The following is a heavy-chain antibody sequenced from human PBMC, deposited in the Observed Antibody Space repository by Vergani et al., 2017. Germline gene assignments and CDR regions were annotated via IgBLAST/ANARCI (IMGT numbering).Heavy chain of an antibody. J-gene: IGHJ4*02. D-gene: IGHD5-18*01. CDR2: IRNKAYGGTT. V-gene: IGHV3-49*04. CDR3: SRGRGYSFGYSDY. CDR1: GFSFGDYA. Sequence: EVQLVESGGGLVPPGRSLRLSCAASGFSFGDYAMTWVRQAPGKGVEWVAFIRNKAYGGTTEYAASVKGRFTISRDDSKRLAYLQLSGLKTEDTAVYFWSRGRGYSFGYSDYWGQGTLVTVSS.